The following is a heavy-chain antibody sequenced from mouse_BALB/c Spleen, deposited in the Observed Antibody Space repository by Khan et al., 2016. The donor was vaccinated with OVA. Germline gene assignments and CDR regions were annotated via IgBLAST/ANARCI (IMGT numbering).Heavy chain of an antibody. J-gene: IGHJ3*01. CDR2: FYPGNSDT. CDR3: TRAGYGAFAY. CDR1: GYSFTDYW. D-gene: IGHD1-1*01. V-gene: IGHV1-5*01. Sequence: VQLQQSGTVLARPGASVKRSCKASGYSFTDYWMHWVKQRPGQGQEGIGAFYPGNSDTTSNQKFKGKANLTAVQSASTAYRELSSLTNEDSSVYYCTRAGYGAFAYWGQGTLVTVSA.